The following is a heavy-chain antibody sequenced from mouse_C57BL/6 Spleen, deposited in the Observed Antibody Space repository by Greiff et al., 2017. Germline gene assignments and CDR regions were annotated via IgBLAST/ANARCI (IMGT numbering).Heavy chain of an antibody. J-gene: IGHJ2*01. CDR3: ARDAAAYYFDY. V-gene: IGHV5-4*01. CDR2: ISDGGSYT. Sequence: DVQLQESGGGLVKPGGSLKLSCAASGFTFSSYAMSWVRQTPEKRLEWVATISDGGSYTYYPDNVKGRFTISRDNAKNNLYLQMSHLKSEDTAMYYCARDAAAYYFDYWGQGTTLTVSS. CDR1: GFTFSSYA.